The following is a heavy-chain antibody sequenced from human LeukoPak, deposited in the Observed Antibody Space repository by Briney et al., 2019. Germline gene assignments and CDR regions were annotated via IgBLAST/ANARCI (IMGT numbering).Heavy chain of an antibody. CDR2: IRSKAYGGTT. Sequence: PGGSLRLSCTASGFTFGDYAMSWVRQAPGKGLEWVGFIRSKAYGGTTEYAASVKGRFTISRDDSKSIAYLQMNSLKTEDTAVYYCTREGVDINYYYYYYMDVWGKGTTVTISS. D-gene: IGHD2-21*01. CDR3: TREGVDINYYYYYYMDV. V-gene: IGHV3-49*04. J-gene: IGHJ6*03. CDR1: GFTFGDYA.